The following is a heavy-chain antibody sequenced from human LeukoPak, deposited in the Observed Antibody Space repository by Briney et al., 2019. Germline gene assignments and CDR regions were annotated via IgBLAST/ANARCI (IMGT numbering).Heavy chain of an antibody. V-gene: IGHV4-4*07. CDR1: GGSISSYY. CDR2: IYTSGST. D-gene: IGHD3-22*01. CDR3: AREGYYDSSGYTYYYYYYMDV. J-gene: IGHJ6*03. Sequence: SETLSLTCTVSGGSISSYYWSWIRQPAGKGLEWIGRIYTSGSTNYNPSLKSRVTISVDTSKNQFSLKLSSVTAADTAVYYCAREGYYDSSGYTYYYYYYMDVWGKGTSVTVSS.